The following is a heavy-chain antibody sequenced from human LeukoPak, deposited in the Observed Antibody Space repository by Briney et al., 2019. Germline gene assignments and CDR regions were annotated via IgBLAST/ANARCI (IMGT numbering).Heavy chain of an antibody. V-gene: IGHV4-38-2*02. J-gene: IGHJ4*02. D-gene: IGHD3-22*01. CDR1: GYSISSGYY. CDR2: IYHSGST. CDR3: ARRGDSSGYYPFDY. Sequence: ASETLSLTRTVSGYSISSGYYWGWIRQPPGKGLEWIGSIYHSGSTYYNPSLKSRVTISVDTSKNQFSLKLSSVTAADTAVSYCARRGDSSGYYPFDYWGQGTLVTVSS.